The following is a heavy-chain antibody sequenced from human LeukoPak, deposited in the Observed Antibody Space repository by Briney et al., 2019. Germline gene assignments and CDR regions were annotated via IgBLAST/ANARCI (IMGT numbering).Heavy chain of an antibody. J-gene: IGHJ4*02. Sequence: ETLSLTCTVSGGSISSSSYYWGWVRQAPGKGLEWVSIISGSGGSTYYAVSVKGRFTISRDNSKNTLYLQMKSLRVEDTAVYYCAKDRTRDGDYGTRFDYWGQGTLVTVSS. CDR1: GGSISSSSYY. CDR2: ISGSGGST. D-gene: IGHD4-17*01. CDR3: AKDRTRDGDYGTRFDY. V-gene: IGHV3-23*01.